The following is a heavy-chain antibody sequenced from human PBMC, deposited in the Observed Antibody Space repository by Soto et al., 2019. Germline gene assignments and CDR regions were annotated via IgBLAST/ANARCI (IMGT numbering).Heavy chain of an antibody. CDR1: GYTFTDYY. V-gene: IGHV1-2*04. J-gene: IGHJ4*02. D-gene: IGHD5-18*01. CDR2: INPNSDTGGT. Sequence: ASVKVSCKASGYTFTDYYIHWVRQAPGQGLGWMGWINPNSDTGGTNYAQNFQGWVTMTSDTSITTAYMELSSLKSDDTAVYYCARGPRKQLWVGYFDYWGQGALVTVSS. CDR3: ARGPRKQLWVGYFDY.